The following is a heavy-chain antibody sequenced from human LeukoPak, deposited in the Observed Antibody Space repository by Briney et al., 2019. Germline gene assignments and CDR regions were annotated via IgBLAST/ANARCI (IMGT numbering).Heavy chain of an antibody. CDR2: IIPILGIA. D-gene: IGHD3-22*01. J-gene: IGHJ3*02. CDR1: GGTFSSYA. CDR3: ARVTQYYYDSSGYFGAFDI. V-gene: IGHV1-69*04. Sequence: GASVKVSCKASGGTFSSYAISWVRQAPGQGLEWMGRIIPILGIANYAQKFQGRVTITADKSTSTAYMELSSLRSEDTAVYYCARVTQYYYDSSGYFGAFDIWGQGTMVTVSS.